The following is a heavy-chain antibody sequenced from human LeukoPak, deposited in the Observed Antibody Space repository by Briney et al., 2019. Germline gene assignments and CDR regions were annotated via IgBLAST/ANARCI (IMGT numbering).Heavy chain of an antibody. CDR2: ISDSSSYI. J-gene: IGHJ5*02. V-gene: IGHV3-21*04. CDR1: GFTFSSYS. Sequence: GGSLRLSCAASGFTFSSYSMNWVRQAPGKGLEWVSSISDSSSYIYYADSLKGRFTISRDNAKDSLYLQMNSLRAEDTAVYYCARDYYDSSGYIISWGQGTLVTVSS. CDR3: ARDYYDSSGYIIS. D-gene: IGHD3-22*01.